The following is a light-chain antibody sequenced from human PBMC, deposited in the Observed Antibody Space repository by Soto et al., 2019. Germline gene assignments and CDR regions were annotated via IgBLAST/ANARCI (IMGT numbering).Light chain of an antibody. CDR3: QQYNNWPPLT. CDR1: QSVSSN. V-gene: IGKV3-15*01. Sequence: EIVMTQSPATLSVSPGERATLSCRASQSVSSNLAWYQQKPGQAPRLLIYGASSRATGVPARFSGGGSGTEFPLTISSLQSEDFAVYYCQQYNNWPPLTFGGGTKVEIK. J-gene: IGKJ4*01. CDR2: GAS.